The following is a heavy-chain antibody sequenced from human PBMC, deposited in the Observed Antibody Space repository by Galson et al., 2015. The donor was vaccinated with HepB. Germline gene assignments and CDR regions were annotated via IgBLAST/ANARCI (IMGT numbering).Heavy chain of an antibody. J-gene: IGHJ6*02. V-gene: IGHV3-53*01. CDR2: IYSGGST. D-gene: IGHD3-10*01. Sequence: SLRLSCAASGFTVSSNYMSWVRQAPGKGLEWVSVIYSGGSTYYADSVKGRFTISRDNSKNTLYLQMNSLRAEDTAVYYCARDRGLSGYYYYGMDVWGQGTTVTVSS. CDR1: GFTVSSNY. CDR3: ARDRGLSGYYYYGMDV.